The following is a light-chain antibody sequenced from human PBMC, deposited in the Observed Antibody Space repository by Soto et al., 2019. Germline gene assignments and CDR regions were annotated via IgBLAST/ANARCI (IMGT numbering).Light chain of an antibody. J-gene: IGLJ2*01. Sequence: SALTQPRSVSGSPGQSVTISCTGTNSDVGTYNYVSWYQQHPGKAPKLIIYDVTKRPSGVPDRFSGSKSGNTASLIISGLQASDEAEYYCCCCSYAGSSSFRVLFGGGTKVTVL. CDR2: DVT. CDR1: NSDVGTYNY. CDR3: CSYAGSSSFRVL. V-gene: IGLV2-11*01.